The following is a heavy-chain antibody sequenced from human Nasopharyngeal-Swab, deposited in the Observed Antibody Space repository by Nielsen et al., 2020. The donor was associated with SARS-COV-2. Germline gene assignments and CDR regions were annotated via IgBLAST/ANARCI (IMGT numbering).Heavy chain of an antibody. CDR3: ARVDVHDAFDV. CDR1: GFTFSSYW. V-gene: IGHV3-74*01. Sequence: GESLKISCAASGFTFSSYWMHWVRQAPGEGLVWVSRMNSDGSRTSYADSVQGRFTISRDNAKNTLYLQMNSLRAEDTAVYYCARVDVHDAFDVWGQGTMVTVSS. CDR2: MNSDGSRT. J-gene: IGHJ3*01. D-gene: IGHD3-16*01.